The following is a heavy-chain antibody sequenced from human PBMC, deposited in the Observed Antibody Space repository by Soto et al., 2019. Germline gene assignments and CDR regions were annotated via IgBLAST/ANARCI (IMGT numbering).Heavy chain of an antibody. J-gene: IGHJ5*02. CDR2: IYYSGST. CDR3: ATHFYGAYVVDR. Sequence: SETLSLTCTVSGGSFSSYYWSWIRQPPGKGLEWIGYIYYSGSTNYNPSLKSRVTMSVHTSQNQFSLKLSSVTAADTAVYYCATHFYGAYVVDRCGQGTLVTVSS. CDR1: GGSFSSYY. V-gene: IGHV4-59*01. D-gene: IGHD4-17*01.